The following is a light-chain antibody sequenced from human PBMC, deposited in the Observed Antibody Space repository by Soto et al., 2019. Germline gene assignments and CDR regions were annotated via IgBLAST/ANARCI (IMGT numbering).Light chain of an antibody. CDR3: QQYTNYPYT. CDR2: DAS. CDR1: QSISSW. J-gene: IGKJ2*01. V-gene: IGKV1-5*01. Sequence: DIQMTQSPSTLSASVGDRVTITCGASQSISSWLAWYQQKPGKGPKFLIYDASSLESGVPSRFSGSGSGTEFTLTISSLQPDDFATYYCQQYTNYPYTFSQGTRLEIK.